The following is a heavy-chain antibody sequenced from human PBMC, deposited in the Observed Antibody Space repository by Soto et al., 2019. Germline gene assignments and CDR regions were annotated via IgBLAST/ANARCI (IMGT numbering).Heavy chain of an antibody. D-gene: IGHD3-3*01. Sequence: GGSLRLSCAASGFTFSSYGMHWVRQAPGKGLEWVAVISYDGSNKYYADSVKGRFTISRDNSKNTLYLQMNSLRAEDTAVYYCAKDRGSTIFGVVPCMDVWGQGTTVTVSS. CDR1: GFTFSSYG. CDR2: ISYDGSNK. CDR3: AKDRGSTIFGVVPCMDV. V-gene: IGHV3-30*18. J-gene: IGHJ6*02.